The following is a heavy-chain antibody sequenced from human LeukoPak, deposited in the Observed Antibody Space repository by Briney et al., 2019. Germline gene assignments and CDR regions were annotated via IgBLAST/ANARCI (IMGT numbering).Heavy chain of an antibody. D-gene: IGHD2-2*01. CDR1: GGSISSGSYY. J-gene: IGHJ6*04. CDR3: ARSCASCHYYYYGMDV. Sequence: SETLSLTCTVSGGSISSGSYYWAWIRQPPGKGLEWIGSISYSGSTYYNPSLKGRDTISVDTSKNQFSLKLSSVTATDTAVYYCARSCASCHYYYYGMDVWGKGTTVTVSS. V-gene: IGHV4-39*01. CDR2: ISYSGST.